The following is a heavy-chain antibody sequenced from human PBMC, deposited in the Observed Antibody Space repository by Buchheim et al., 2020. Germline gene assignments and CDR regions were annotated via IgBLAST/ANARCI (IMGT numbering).Heavy chain of an antibody. CDR2: INSDGSST. D-gene: IGHD2-2*02. J-gene: IGHJ6*02. CDR1: GFTFSSYW. V-gene: IGHV3-74*01. Sequence: EVQLVESGGGLVQPGGSLRLSCAASGFTFSSYWMHWVRQAPGKGLVWVSRINSDGSSTSYADSVKGRFTISRDNAKNTLYLQMNSLRAEDTAVYYWARRPDCSSTSCYNSYYYYYGMDVWGQGTT. CDR3: ARRPDCSSTSCYNSYYYYYGMDV.